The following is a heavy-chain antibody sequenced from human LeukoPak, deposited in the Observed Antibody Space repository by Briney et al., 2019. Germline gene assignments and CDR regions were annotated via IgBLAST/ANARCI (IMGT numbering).Heavy chain of an antibody. CDR3: ARGLTVVTPGYFDY. V-gene: IGHV4-34*01. Sequence: GSLRLSCAASGFTFSSYAMSWIRQPPGKGLEWIGEINHSGSTNYNPSLKSRVTISVDTSKNQFSLKLSSVTAADTAVYYCARGLTVVTPGYFDYWGQGTLVTVSS. J-gene: IGHJ4*02. CDR2: INHSGST. D-gene: IGHD2-21*02. CDR1: GFTFSSYA.